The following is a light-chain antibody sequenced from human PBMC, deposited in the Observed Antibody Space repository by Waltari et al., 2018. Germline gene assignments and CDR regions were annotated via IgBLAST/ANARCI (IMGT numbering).Light chain of an antibody. Sequence: QSALTQPASVSGSPGQSRTILGTGTSSDVGVFKDVSWYQQHPGKAPKLMIYDVSKRPSGVSNRFSGSKSGNTASLTISGLQAEDEADYYCSSYTSSSTVVFGGGTKLTVL. V-gene: IGLV2-14*01. CDR1: SSDVGVFKD. J-gene: IGLJ2*01. CDR3: SSYTSSSTVV. CDR2: DVS.